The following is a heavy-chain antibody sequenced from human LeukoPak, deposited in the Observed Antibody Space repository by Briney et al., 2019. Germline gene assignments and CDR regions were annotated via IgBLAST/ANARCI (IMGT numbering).Heavy chain of an antibody. CDR1: GFTFSSYG. D-gene: IGHD2-15*01. V-gene: IGHV3-33*01. CDR2: IWYDGSNI. J-gene: IGHJ4*02. CDR3: ARDRGRGSSHNDY. Sequence: GGSLRLSCAASGFTFSSYGMHWVRQAPGKGLEWVAVIWYDGSNIYYADSVKGRFTISRDNSKNTLYLQMYSLRAEDTAVYYCARDRGRGSSHNDYWGQGILVTVSS.